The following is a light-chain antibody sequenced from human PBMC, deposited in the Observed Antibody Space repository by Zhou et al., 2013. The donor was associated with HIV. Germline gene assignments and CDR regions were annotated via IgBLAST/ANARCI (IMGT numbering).Light chain of an antibody. CDR2: LGS. Sequence: DIVMTQSPLSLPVTPGEPASISCRSSQSLLHSNGYNYLDWYLQKPGQSPQLLIYLGSNRASGVPDRFSGSGSGTDFTLKISRVEAEDGWVFYYCMTSSNKRRTFG. V-gene: IGKV2-28*01. J-gene: IGKJ1*01. CDR3: MTSSNKRRT. CDR1: QSLLHSNGYNY.